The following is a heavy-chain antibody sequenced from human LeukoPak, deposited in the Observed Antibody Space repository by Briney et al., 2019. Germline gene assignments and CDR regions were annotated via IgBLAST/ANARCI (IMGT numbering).Heavy chain of an antibody. CDR1: GFTFSSYS. CDR2: ISSSSSYI. V-gene: IGHV3-21*01. D-gene: IGHD3-10*01. Sequence: GGSLRLSCAASGFTFSSYSMNWVRQAPGKGLEWVSSISSSSSYIYYADSVKGRFTISRDNAKNSLYLQMNSLRAEDTAVYYCARVGDYGSGIIDYWGQGTLVTVSS. J-gene: IGHJ4*02. CDR3: ARVGDYGSGIIDY.